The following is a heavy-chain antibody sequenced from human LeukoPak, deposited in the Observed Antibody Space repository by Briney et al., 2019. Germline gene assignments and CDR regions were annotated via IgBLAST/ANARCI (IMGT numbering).Heavy chain of an antibody. CDR1: GITLSNYG. J-gene: IGHJ4*02. D-gene: IGHD3-22*01. CDR3: AKRGVVIRVILVGFHKEAYYFDS. CDR2: LGGSGGTT. Sequence: PGGSLRLSCAVSGITLSNYGMSWVRQASGKGLEWVAGLGGSGGTTNYADSVKGRFTISRDNRKNTLYLQMNSLRAEDTAVYFCAKRGVVIRVILVGFHKEAYYFDSWGQGALVTVSS. V-gene: IGHV3-23*01.